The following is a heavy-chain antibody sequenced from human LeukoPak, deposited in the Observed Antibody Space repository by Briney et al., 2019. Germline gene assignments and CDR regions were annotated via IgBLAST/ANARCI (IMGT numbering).Heavy chain of an antibody. D-gene: IGHD2-2*02. V-gene: IGHV1-69*01. CDR1: GGTFSSYA. Sequence: GASVKVSCKASGGTFSSYAISWVRQAPGQGVEWMGGIIPIFGTANYAQKFQGRVTITADESTSTAYMERSSLRSEDTAVYYCAREGYCSSTSCYKGAEYFQHWGPGTLVTVSS. CDR3: AREGYCSSTSCYKGAEYFQH. CDR2: IIPIFGTA. J-gene: IGHJ1*01.